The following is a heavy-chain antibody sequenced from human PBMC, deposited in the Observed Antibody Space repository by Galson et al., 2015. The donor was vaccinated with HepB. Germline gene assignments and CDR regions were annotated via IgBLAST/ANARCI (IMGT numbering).Heavy chain of an antibody. V-gene: IGHV1-69*06. CDR3: ARGRNSGTGDAFGI. CDR1: GGSFSGHA. CDR2: IIPIFNTP. J-gene: IGHJ3*02. Sequence: SVKVSCKASGGSFSGHAITWVRQAPGQGLEWLGGIIPIFNTPHYAQKFQGRVTITADRSTTTAFLEVNRLRSEDTALYYCARGRNSGTGDAFGIWGQGTMVTVSS. D-gene: IGHD1-26*01.